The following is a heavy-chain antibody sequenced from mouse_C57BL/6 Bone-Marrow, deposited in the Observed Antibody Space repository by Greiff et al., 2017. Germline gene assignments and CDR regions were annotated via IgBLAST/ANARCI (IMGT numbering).Heavy chain of an antibody. CDR2: ISSGGSYT. CDR3: ERQDYYGSSCSWLAY. CDR1: GFTFSSYG. V-gene: IGHV5-6*01. D-gene: IGHD1-1*01. J-gene: IGHJ3*01. Sequence: DVQLVESGGDLVKPGGSLKLSCAASGFTFSSYGMSWVRQTPDKRLEWVATISSGGSYTYYPDSVKGRFTISRDNAKHTRYLQMSSLKSEDTAMYYCERQDYYGSSCSWLAYWGQGTLVTVSA.